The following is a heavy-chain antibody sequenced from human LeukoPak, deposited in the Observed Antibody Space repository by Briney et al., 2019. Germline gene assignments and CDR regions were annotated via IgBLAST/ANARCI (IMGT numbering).Heavy chain of an antibody. V-gene: IGHV3-23*01. CDR2: NSAGGGST. J-gene: IGHJ4*02. CDR1: GFTLSRYA. Sequence: PGGSPRPSCAASGFTLSRYALSRVRQAPGKGLEWVPANSAGGGSTYYADSVKGRFTISRDSSKNTLYLQMNSLRAEDTAVYYCAKDESVAVATTIFDSWGQGTLVTVSS. D-gene: IGHD6-19*01. CDR3: AKDESVAVATTIFDS.